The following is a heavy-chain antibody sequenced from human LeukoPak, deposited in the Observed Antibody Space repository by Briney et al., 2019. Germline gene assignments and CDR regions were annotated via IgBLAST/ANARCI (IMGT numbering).Heavy chain of an antibody. V-gene: IGHV4-59*01. D-gene: IGHD5-24*01. CDR2: IYYSGST. J-gene: IGHJ4*02. CDR1: GVSISSYY. Sequence: PSETLSLTCTVSGVSISSYYWSWVRQPPGKGLEWIGDIYYSGSTNYNPSLKSRVTISVDTSKNQFSLKLSSVTAADTAVYYCPRGDGYNYVGRDPFDYWGQGTLVTVPS. CDR3: PRGDGYNYVGRDPFDY.